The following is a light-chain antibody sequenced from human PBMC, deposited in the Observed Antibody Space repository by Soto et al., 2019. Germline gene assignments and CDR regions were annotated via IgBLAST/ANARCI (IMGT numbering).Light chain of an antibody. CDR1: QTIITY. CDR2: GTS. Sequence: DIVMTQSPSSLSASVGDRVTITCRARQTIITYLNWYQQKPGKATKLLIYGTSNLQSGVPSRFRGSASGTDFTLTSSSLQPEDFATYYCQQSYSKSVTFGQGTKVEIK. J-gene: IGKJ1*01. CDR3: QQSYSKSVT. V-gene: IGKV1-39*01.